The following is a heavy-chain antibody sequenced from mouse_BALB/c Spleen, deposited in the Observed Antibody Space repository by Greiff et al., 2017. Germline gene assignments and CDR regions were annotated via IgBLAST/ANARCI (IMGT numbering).Heavy chain of an antibody. D-gene: IGHD2-2*01. Sequence: VQLQESGPGLVAPSQSLSITCTVSGFSLTSYGVNWVRQPPGKGLEWLGMIWGDGSTDYNSALKSRLSISKDNSKSQVFLKMNSLQTDDTARYYCARDRHGYYRYFDVWGAGTTVTVSS. CDR3: ARDRHGYYRYFDV. CDR1: GFSLTSYG. CDR2: IWGDGST. V-gene: IGHV2-6-7*01. J-gene: IGHJ1*01.